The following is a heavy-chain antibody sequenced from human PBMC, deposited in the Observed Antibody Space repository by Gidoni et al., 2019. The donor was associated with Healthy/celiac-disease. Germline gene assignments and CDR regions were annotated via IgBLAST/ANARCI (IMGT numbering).Heavy chain of an antibody. CDR2: IYYSGST. D-gene: IGHD5-18*01. J-gene: IGHJ6*03. Sequence: QVQLQESGPGLVKPSETLSLTCTVSGGSISSYYWSWIRQPPGKGLEWIGYIYYSGSTNYSPSLKSRVTISVDTSKDQFSLKLSSVTAADTAVYYCARGYSYGSYYYYYYMDVWGKGTTVTVSS. CDR1: GGSISSYY. V-gene: IGHV4-59*08. CDR3: ARGYSYGSYYYYYYMDV.